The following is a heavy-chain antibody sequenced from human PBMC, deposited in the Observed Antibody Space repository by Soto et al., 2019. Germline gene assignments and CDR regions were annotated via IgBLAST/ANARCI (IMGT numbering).Heavy chain of an antibody. J-gene: IGHJ3*02. Sequence: EVQLLESGGGLVQPGGSLRLSCAASGFTFSSYAMSWVRQAPGKGLEWVSAISGSGGSTYYADSVKGRFTISRDNSKKTLYLQMNSLRAEDTAVYYCAKDRPNYYDSSGYFRRVAFDIWGQGTMVTVSS. CDR1: GFTFSSYA. D-gene: IGHD3-22*01. CDR3: AKDRPNYYDSSGYFRRVAFDI. V-gene: IGHV3-23*01. CDR2: ISGSGGST.